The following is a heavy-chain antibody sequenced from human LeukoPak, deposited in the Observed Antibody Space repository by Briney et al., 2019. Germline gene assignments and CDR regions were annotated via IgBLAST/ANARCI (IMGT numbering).Heavy chain of an antibody. D-gene: IGHD5-18*01. Sequence: GGSLRLSCAASGFTFSSYWMHWVRQAPGKGLVWVSRINSDGSSTSYADSVKGRFTISRDNAKNTLYLQMNSLRAEDTAVYYCARYGYSHGMDVWGQGTTVTVSS. J-gene: IGHJ6*02. CDR2: INSDGSST. V-gene: IGHV3-74*01. CDR1: GFTFSSYW. CDR3: ARYGYSHGMDV.